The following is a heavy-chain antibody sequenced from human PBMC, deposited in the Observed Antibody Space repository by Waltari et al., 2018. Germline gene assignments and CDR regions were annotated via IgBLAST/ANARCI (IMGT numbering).Heavy chain of an antibody. CDR3: ARDLMRVAGTL. J-gene: IGHJ4*02. V-gene: IGHV3-7*04. CDR1: GFSFSSSW. D-gene: IGHD6-13*01. Sequence: QLVESGGGLVQPGGSLRLSCRASGFSFSSSWMTWVRQAPGKGLEWVANIKRDASEKSDVGSVEGRFTISRDNAENSLYLQMNSLRVEDTAVYYCARDLMRVAGTLWGQGTLVTVSS. CDR2: IKRDASEK.